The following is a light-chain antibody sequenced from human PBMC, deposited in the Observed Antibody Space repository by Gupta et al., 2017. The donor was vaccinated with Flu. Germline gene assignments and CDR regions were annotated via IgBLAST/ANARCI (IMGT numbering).Light chain of an antibody. V-gene: IGLV1-51*01. Sequence: QSVLPQPPSVSAAPGQKVTISCSGGTSNIGSNYVAWYQQLPGIAPKLLIYDNDKRPSGVPDRFSASKSGASATLAITGLQTGDEADYYCGTWDSSMNTGVFGGGTKLTVL. CDR1: TSNIGSNY. J-gene: IGLJ2*01. CDR3: GTWDSSMNTGV. CDR2: DND.